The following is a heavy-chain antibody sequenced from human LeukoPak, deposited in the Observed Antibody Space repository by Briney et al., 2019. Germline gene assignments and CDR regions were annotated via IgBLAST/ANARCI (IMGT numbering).Heavy chain of an antibody. D-gene: IGHD1-26*01. J-gene: IGHJ4*02. CDR2: IRHDGSNI. Sequence: PGGSLRLSCAASGFTFSSYGMHWVRQAPGKGLEWVAFIRHDGSNIYYADSVKGRFTISRDNSKNTLYLQMNSLIAEDTAVYYCARHFEWELRYFDYWGQGTLVTVSS. CDR3: ARHFEWELRYFDY. CDR1: GFTFSSYG. V-gene: IGHV3-30*02.